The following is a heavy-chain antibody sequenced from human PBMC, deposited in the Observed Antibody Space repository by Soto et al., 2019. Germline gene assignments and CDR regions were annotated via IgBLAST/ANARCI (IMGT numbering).Heavy chain of an antibody. Sequence: SETLSLTCTVSGGSISSYYWSWIRQPPGKGLEWIGYIYYSGSTNYNPSLKSRVTISVDTSKNQFSLKLSSVTAEDTAVYYCARVPGTARWWDFWGQGTLVTV. CDR1: GGSISSYY. V-gene: IGHV4-59*08. J-gene: IGHJ4*02. D-gene: IGHD2-15*01. CDR3: ARVPGTARWWDF. CDR2: IYYSGST.